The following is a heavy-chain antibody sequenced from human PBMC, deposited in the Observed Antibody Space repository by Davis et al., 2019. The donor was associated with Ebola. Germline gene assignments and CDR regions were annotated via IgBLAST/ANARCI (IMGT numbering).Heavy chain of an antibody. J-gene: IGHJ4*02. CDR2: IWYDGSNK. CDR3: ARRPTVTTGAHFDY. CDR1: GFTFSSYG. V-gene: IGHV3-33*01. D-gene: IGHD4-17*01. Sequence: PGGSLRLSCAASGFTFSSYGMHWVRQAPGKGLEWVAVIWYDGSNKYYADSVKGRFTISRDNSKNTLYLQMNSLRAEDTAVYYCARRPTVTTGAHFDYWGQGTLVTVSS.